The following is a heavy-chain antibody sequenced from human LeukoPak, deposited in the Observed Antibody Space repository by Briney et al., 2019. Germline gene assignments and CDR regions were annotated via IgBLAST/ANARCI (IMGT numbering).Heavy chain of an antibody. J-gene: IGHJ4*02. CDR3: ARHPEPGYCSSTSCHESYFDY. CDR2: ISGSGGRP. D-gene: IGHD2-2*01. V-gene: IGHV3-23*01. CDR1: GFTFSSCA. Sequence: GGSLRLSCAASGFTFSSCAMSWVRQAPGKGLEWVSAISGSGGRPYYADSAKGRFTISRDNSKTTLYLQMNSLRAEDAAVYYCARHPEPGYCSSTSCHESYFDYWGQGTLVTVSS.